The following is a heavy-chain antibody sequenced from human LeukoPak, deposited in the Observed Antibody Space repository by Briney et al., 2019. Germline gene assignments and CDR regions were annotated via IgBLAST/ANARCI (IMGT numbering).Heavy chain of an antibody. CDR2: INSDGSST. CDR3: ASLRVTTSSG. V-gene: IGHV3-74*01. Sequence: GGSLRLSCAASGFTFSSYWMHWVRQGPGKRLVWVSRINSDGSSTSYADSVKGRFTISRDNAKNTLYLQMNSLRAEDTAVYYCASLRVTTSSGWGQGTLVTVSS. J-gene: IGHJ4*02. D-gene: IGHD4-17*01. CDR1: GFTFSSYW.